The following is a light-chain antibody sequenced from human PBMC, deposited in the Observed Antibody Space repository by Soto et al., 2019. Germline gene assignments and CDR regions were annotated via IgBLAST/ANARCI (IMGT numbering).Light chain of an antibody. CDR2: EVS. Sequence: DVVMTQTPLSLSVAPGQPASISCKSSQSLLHITGETFLFWYLQKPGQSPQLLIYEVSTRVSGVPDRFSGSGSGTEFTLTISSLQPDDFATYYCQQYNTFWTFGPGTKVDIK. J-gene: IGKJ1*01. CDR3: QQYNTFWT. V-gene: IGKV2-29*01. CDR1: QSLLHITGETF.